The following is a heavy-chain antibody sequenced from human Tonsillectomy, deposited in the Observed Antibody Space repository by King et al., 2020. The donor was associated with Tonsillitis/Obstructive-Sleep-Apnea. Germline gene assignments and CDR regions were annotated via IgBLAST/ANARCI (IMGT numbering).Heavy chain of an antibody. J-gene: IGHJ6*02. D-gene: IGHD3-22*01. CDR1: GFSLSNARMG. CDR3: ARVHYDSSRDSYYYYGMDV. Sequence: TLKESGPVLVKPTETLTLTCTVSGFSLSNARMGVSWIRQPPGKALEWLAHIFSNDEKSYSTSLKSRLTISKDTSKSQVVLTMTNMDPVDTATYYCARVHYDSSRDSYYYYGMDVWGQGTTVTVSS. V-gene: IGHV2-26*01. CDR2: IFSNDEK.